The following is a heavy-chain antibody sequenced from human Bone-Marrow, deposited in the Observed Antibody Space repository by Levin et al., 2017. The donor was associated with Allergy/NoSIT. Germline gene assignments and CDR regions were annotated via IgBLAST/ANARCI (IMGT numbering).Heavy chain of an antibody. V-gene: IGHV1-2*05. D-gene: IGHD3/OR15-3a*01. CDR2: ISPNGGGT. Sequence: GESLKISCKASGYTFTAYYVHWVRQAPGQGPEWMGRISPNGGGTVYARSFRGRVSMTSDTSSGTAHMELSSLRSDDTGNYYCVIIEGGTGTYWGQGTRITVSS. CDR1: GYTFTAYY. CDR3: VIIEGGTGTY. J-gene: IGHJ4*02.